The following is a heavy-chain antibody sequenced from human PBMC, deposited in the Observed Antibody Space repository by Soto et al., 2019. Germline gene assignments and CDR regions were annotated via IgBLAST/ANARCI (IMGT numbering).Heavy chain of an antibody. CDR3: ARGNYYGSGSYYIRRGYFDY. D-gene: IGHD3-10*01. Sequence: QVQLVQSGAEVKKPGSSVKVSCKASGGTFSSYAISWVRQAPGQGLEWMGGIIPIFGTANYAQKFQGRVTITADASTSTAYMELSSLRSEDTAVYYCARGNYYGSGSYYIRRGYFDYWGQGTLVTVSS. CDR2: IIPIFGTA. J-gene: IGHJ4*02. V-gene: IGHV1-69*01. CDR1: GGTFSSYA.